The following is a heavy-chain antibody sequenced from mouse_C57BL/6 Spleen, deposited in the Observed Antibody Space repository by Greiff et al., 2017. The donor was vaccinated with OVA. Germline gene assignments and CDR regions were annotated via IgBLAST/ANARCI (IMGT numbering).Heavy chain of an antibody. CDR3: ARSYYGSSYDYFDY. Sequence: QVHVKQSGPELVKPGASVKLSCKASGYTFTSYDINWVKQRPGQGLEWIGWIYPRDGSTKYNEKFKGKATLTVDTSSSTAYMELHSLTSEDSAVYFCARSYYGSSYDYFDYWGQGTTLIVSS. CDR2: IYPRDGST. J-gene: IGHJ2*01. V-gene: IGHV1-85*01. CDR1: GYTFTSYD. D-gene: IGHD1-1*01.